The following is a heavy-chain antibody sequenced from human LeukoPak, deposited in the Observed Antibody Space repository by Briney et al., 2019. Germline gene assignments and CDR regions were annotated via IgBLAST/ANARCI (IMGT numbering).Heavy chain of an antibody. CDR3: ARHRPMGASQDAFDI. Sequence: SETLSLTCTVSGTSVTTYYWSWIRQPPGRGLEWIGYIYSRGSTNSNPSLKSRGTISVDTSKNQFSLILRSVTAADTAVYYCARHRPMGASQDAFDIWGQGTMVTVSS. V-gene: IGHV4-59*08. CDR1: GTSVTTYY. J-gene: IGHJ3*02. D-gene: IGHD1-26*01. CDR2: IYSRGST.